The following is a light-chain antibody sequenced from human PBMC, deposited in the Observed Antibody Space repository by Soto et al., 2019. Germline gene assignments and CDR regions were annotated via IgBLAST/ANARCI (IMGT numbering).Light chain of an antibody. J-gene: IGKJ5*01. CDR2: TAS. CDR3: QQRHSYPIT. Sequence: DIQLTQSPSFLSASVGDGVTITCRASQGISSYLAWYQQKPGKAPKLLIHTASTLQSGVPSRFSGSGSWTEFTLTITSLQPEDSATYYCQQRHSYPITFGQGTRVEIK. V-gene: IGKV1-9*01. CDR1: QGISSY.